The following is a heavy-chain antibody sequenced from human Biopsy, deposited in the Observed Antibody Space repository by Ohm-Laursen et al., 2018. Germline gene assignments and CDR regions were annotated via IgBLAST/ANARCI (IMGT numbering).Heavy chain of an antibody. Sequence: SETLSLTCTVSGGSLSSYSWSWIRQPPGKGPEWIGDISDSGSTNYKPSLKSRVIISVDTSKNQFSLNLSSVTAADTAVYYCARRGSGGRSFDHWGQGTLVTVSS. CDR2: ISDSGST. CDR1: GGSLSSYS. V-gene: IGHV4-59*08. CDR3: ARRGSGGRSFDH. J-gene: IGHJ4*02. D-gene: IGHD2-15*01.